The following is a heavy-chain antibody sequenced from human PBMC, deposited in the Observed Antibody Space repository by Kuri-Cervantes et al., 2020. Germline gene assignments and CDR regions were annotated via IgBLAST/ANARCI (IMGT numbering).Heavy chain of an antibody. Sequence: GGSLRLSCAASGFTFSSYGMHWVRQAPGKGLEWVAVIWYDGSNKYYADSVKGRFTISRDNSKNTLYLQMNSLRAEDTAVYYCARVEGATTYYYYGMDVWGQGTTVTVSS. J-gene: IGHJ6*02. V-gene: IGHV3-33*08. D-gene: IGHD1-26*01. CDR1: GFTFSSYG. CDR2: IWYDGSNK. CDR3: ARVEGATTYYYYGMDV.